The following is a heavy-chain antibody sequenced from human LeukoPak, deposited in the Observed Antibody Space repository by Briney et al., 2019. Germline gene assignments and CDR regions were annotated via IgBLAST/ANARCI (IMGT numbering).Heavy chain of an antibody. D-gene: IGHD3-3*01. CDR3: ARESGSILGPMDV. J-gene: IGHJ6*04. CDR2: INLNSGGT. Sequence: ASVKVSCKASGYTFTGYYMHWVRQAPGQGLEWMGWINLNSGGTNYAQKFQGWVTMTRDTSISTAYMELSRLRSDDTAVYYCARESGSILGPMDVWGKGTTVTVSS. CDR1: GYTFTGYY. V-gene: IGHV1-2*04.